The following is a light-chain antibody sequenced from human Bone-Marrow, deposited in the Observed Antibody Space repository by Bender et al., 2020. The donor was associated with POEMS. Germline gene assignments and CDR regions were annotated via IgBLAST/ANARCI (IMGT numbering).Light chain of an antibody. CDR3: QSYDNSLGGWV. Sequence: QSVMTQPPSASGTPGQRVTISCSGSSSNIGSNYVFWYQHVPGTAPKLLMYMNLQRPSGVPDRFSGSKSGTSASLAITGLQAEDEGDYYCQSYDNSLGGWVFGGGTKLTVL. CDR2: MNL. V-gene: IGLV1-47*01. J-gene: IGLJ3*02. CDR1: SSNIGSNY.